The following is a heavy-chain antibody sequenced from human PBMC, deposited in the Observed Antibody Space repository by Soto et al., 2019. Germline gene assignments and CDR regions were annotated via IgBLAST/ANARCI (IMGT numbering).Heavy chain of an antibody. CDR1: GFSLSTSGMC. CDR3: ARSLSPTDADYYYYGMDV. CDR2: IDWDDDK. J-gene: IGHJ6*02. D-gene: IGHD4-17*01. Sequence: PTLVNPTQTLTLTCTFSGFSLSTSGMCVSWIRQPPGKALEWLALIDWDDDKYYSTSLKTRLTISKDTSKNQVVLTMTNMDPVDTATYYCARSLSPTDADYYYYGMDVWGQGTTVTVSS. V-gene: IGHV2-70*01.